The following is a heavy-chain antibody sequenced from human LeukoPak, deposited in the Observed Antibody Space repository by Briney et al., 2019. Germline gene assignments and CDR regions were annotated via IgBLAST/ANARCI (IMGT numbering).Heavy chain of an antibody. Sequence: GGSLRLSCAASGFTFSDYYMSWIRQAPGKGLEWVSYISSSGSTIYYADSVKGRFTISRDNAKNSLYLQMNSLRAEDTAVYYCARDLGFSYTGYSSSWYVGYYMDVWGKGTTVTVSS. J-gene: IGHJ6*03. CDR2: ISSSGSTI. D-gene: IGHD6-13*01. CDR1: GFTFSDYY. V-gene: IGHV3-11*01. CDR3: ARDLGFSYTGYSSSWYVGYYMDV.